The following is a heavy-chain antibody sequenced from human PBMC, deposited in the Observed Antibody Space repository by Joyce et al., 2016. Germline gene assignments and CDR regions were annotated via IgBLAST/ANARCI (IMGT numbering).Heavy chain of an antibody. J-gene: IGHJ6*02. D-gene: IGHD3-16*01. CDR2: ISATSYYI. CDR1: GSTFSRSS. Sequence: PLVESGGGVVKAGGSLRLSGDASGSTFSRSSMGWFRQAPVKGMEWVAAISATSYYIFHAETVGGRFTGSRDNAKKTLYLQMNSLRAEDSAVFYCARGGISYYYAMDVWGQGTTVTVSS. V-gene: IGHV3-21*01. CDR3: ARGGISYYYAMDV.